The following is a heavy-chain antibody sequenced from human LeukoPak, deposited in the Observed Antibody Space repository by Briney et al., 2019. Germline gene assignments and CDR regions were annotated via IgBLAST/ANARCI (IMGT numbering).Heavy chain of an antibody. D-gene: IGHD3-16*01. J-gene: IGHJ4*02. V-gene: IGHV3-7*01. CDR2: IKQDGSEK. Sequence: AGGSLRLSCAASGFTFSGYWMSWVRQAPGKGLEWVANIKQDGSEKYYVDSVKGRFTISRDNAKNSLYLQMNSLRAEDTAVYYCAREYEAPFDYWGQGTLVTVSS. CDR1: GFTFSGYW. CDR3: AREYEAPFDY.